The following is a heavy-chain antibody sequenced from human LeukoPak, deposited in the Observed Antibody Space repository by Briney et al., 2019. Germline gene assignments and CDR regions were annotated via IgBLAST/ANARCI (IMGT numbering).Heavy chain of an antibody. CDR3: ARAYYDSTSGVDYMDV. D-gene: IGHD3-22*01. CDR2: IWYDGSNK. Sequence: GGSLRLSCAASGFTFISYGMHWVRQAPGKGLEGVAVIWYDGSNKYYADSVKGRFTISRDNSKNTLYLQMNSPRAEDTAVYYCARAYYDSTSGVDYMDVWGKGTTVTVSS. J-gene: IGHJ6*03. V-gene: IGHV3-33*01. CDR1: GFTFISYG.